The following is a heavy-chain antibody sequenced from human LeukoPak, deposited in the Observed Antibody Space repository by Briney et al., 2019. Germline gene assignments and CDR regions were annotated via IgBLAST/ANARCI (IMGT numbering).Heavy chain of an antibody. CDR1: GFSFSSHP. J-gene: IGHJ4*02. CDR2: ISSNGNTE. Sequence: GGSLRLSCAASGFSFSSHPINWVRQAPGKGLEWVSHISSNGNTEYYLDSVRLRFTMSRDNAKNLLFLQMNSLRAEDTAVYYCARDVGVAGSYFDYWGQGTLVTVSS. D-gene: IGHD3-16*01. V-gene: IGHV3-48*04. CDR3: ARDVGVAGSYFDY.